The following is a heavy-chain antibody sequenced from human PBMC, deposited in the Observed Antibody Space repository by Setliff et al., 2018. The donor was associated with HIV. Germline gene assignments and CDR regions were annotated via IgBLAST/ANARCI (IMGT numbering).Heavy chain of an antibody. D-gene: IGHD6-6*01. J-gene: IGHJ4*02. Sequence: ASVKVSCKASGYTFTSFYMHWVRQAPGQGLEWMGIINPSGGSTSYAQKFQGRVTMTRDTSTSTVYMELSSLRSEDTAVYYCARVARRGYFDYWGQGTLVTVSS. CDR1: GYTFTSFY. CDR2: INPSGGST. V-gene: IGHV1-46*01. CDR3: ARVARRGYFDY.